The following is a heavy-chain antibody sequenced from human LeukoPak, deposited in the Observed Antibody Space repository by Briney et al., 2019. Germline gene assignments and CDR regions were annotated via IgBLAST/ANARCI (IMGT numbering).Heavy chain of an antibody. CDR3: ARSPVDGYYYYGMDV. J-gene: IGHJ6*02. CDR2: IWYDGSNK. V-gene: IGHV3-33*01. Sequence: PGGSLRLSCAASGFTFSSYGMHWVRQAPGKGLEWVAVIWYDGSNKHYADSVKGRFTISRDNSKNTLYLQMNSLRAEDTAVYYCARSPVDGYYYYGMDVWGQGTTATVSS. CDR1: GFTFSSYG. D-gene: IGHD5-24*01.